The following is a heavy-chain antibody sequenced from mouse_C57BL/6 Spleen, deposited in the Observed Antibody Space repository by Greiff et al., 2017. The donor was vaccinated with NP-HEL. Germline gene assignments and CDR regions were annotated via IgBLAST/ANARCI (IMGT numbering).Heavy chain of an antibody. Sequence: VQLQQSGPELVKPGASVKISCKASGYSFTDYNMNWVKQSNGKSLEWIGVINPNYGTTSYNQKFKGKATLTVDQSSSTAYMQLNSLTSEDSAVCDWARGDYGSSSLYYYAMDYWGQRTSVTVSS. J-gene: IGHJ4*01. V-gene: IGHV1-39*01. CDR1: GYSFTDYN. CDR2: INPNYGTT. CDR3: ARGDYGSSSLYYYAMDY. D-gene: IGHD1-1*01.